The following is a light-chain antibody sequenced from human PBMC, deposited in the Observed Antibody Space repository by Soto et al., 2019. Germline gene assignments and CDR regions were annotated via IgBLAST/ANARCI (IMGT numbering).Light chain of an antibody. CDR1: QYLXSAV. CDR3: HQYGRAPRT. J-gene: IGKJ5*01. CDR2: NAS. V-gene: IGKV3-20*01. Sequence: LTQCAATLSVSPGDRATLSCRASQYLXSAVVWYQLKPGQAPRVLXANASTMATGSPDRVSGSGSVTDFTLPISRLDPKDFAVYSCHQYGRAPRTFGQGTRAEI.